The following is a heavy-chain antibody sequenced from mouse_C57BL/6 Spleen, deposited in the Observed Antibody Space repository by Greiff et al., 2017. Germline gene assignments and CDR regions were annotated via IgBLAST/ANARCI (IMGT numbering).Heavy chain of an antibody. D-gene: IGHD2-3*01. V-gene: IGHV1-62-2*01. CDR1: GYTFTEYT. CDR2: FYPGSGSI. J-gene: IGHJ2*01. Sequence: QVHVKQSGAELVKPGASVKLSCKASGYTFTEYTIHWVKQRSGQGLEWIGWFYPGSGSIKYNEKFKDKATLTADKSSSTVYMELSRLTSEDSAVYFCARHPHDGYYPYYFDYWGQGTTLTVSS. CDR3: ARHPHDGYYPYYFDY.